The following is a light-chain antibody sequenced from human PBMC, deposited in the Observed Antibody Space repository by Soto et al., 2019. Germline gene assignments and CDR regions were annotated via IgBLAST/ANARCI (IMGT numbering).Light chain of an antibody. J-gene: IGLJ2*01. CDR3: SSYSSSSTL. Sequence: QSVLTQPASVSGSPGQSITISCTGSSSDVGGYKYVSWYQQHPGKAPKLMIYDVSNRPSGVSNRFSGSKSANTASLPISGLQAEDEADYYCSSYSSSSTLFGGGTKLTVL. CDR2: DVS. CDR1: SSDVGGYKY. V-gene: IGLV2-14*01.